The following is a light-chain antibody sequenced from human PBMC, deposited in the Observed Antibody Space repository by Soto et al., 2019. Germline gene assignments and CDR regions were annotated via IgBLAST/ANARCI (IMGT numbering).Light chain of an antibody. CDR3: SSYSSSSPPYV. CDR1: SSDIGSYNY. J-gene: IGLJ1*01. CDR2: DVS. Sequence: QSALTQPASVSGSPGQSITISCTGSSSDIGSYNYVSWYQQHPGKAPRLMIYDVSNRPSGVSNRFSGSKSGNTASLTISGLQAEDEDDYYCSSYSSSSPPYVFGAGTKLTVL. V-gene: IGLV2-14*03.